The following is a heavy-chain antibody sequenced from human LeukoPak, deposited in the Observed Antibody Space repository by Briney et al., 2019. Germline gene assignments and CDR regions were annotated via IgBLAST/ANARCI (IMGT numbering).Heavy chain of an antibody. V-gene: IGHV4-39*07. J-gene: IGHJ4*02. CDR3: AGGYSYGYDY. CDR2: IYYSGST. CDR1: GGSISSSSYY. Sequence: PSETLSFTCTVSGGSISSSSYYWGWIRQTPGKGLEWIGSIYYSGSTYYNPSLKSRVTISVDTSKNQFSLKLSSVTAADTAVYYCAGGYSYGYDYWGQGTLVTVSS. D-gene: IGHD5-18*01.